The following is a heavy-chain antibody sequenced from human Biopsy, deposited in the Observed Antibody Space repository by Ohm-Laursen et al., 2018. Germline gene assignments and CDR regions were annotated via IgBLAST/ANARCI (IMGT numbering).Heavy chain of an antibody. CDR3: ARNTGWYGDLYYFDY. D-gene: IGHD6-19*01. CDR1: GYSFTSYY. CDR2: INPSGSTT. Sequence: ASVKVSCKASGYSFTSYYMPWVRQAPGQGLEWMGMINPSGSTTSYPQIFQGRVTMTRDTSKSTVYMELSSLRSADTAVYFCARNTGWYGDLYYFDYWGQGTLVTVSS. J-gene: IGHJ4*02. V-gene: IGHV1-46*01.